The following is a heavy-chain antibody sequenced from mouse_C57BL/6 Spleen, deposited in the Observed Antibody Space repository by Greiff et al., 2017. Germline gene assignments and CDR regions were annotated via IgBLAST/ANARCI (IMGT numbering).Heavy chain of an antibody. Sequence: DVQLQESGPGLVKPSQSLSLTCSVTGYSITSGYYWNWIRQFPGNKLEWMGYISYDGSNNYNPSLKNRISITRDTSKNQFFLKLNSVTTEDTATYYCAREGGNLYYFDYWGQGTTLTVSS. D-gene: IGHD2-1*01. CDR3: AREGGNLYYFDY. V-gene: IGHV3-6*01. CDR2: ISYDGSN. CDR1: GYSITSGYY. J-gene: IGHJ2*01.